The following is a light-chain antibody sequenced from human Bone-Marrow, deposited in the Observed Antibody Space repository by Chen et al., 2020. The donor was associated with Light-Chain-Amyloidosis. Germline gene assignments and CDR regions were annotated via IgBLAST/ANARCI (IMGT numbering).Light chain of an antibody. V-gene: IGLV2-14*01. CDR1: SSDVGGDNH. CDR2: EVT. Sequence: QSALTQPASVCGPPGQSIPIPCTGTSSDVGGDNHVSWYQQHPDKAPKLKIYEVTNRPSWVPDRFSGSKSDNPASLTISGLQTEDDADYFCSSYTITNTLVFGSGTRVTVL. CDR3: SSYTITNTLV. J-gene: IGLJ1*01.